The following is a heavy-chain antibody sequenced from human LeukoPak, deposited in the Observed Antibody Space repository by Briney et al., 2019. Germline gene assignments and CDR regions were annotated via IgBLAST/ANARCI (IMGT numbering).Heavy chain of an antibody. CDR2: ISGSGGGT. Sequence: PGGSLRLSCAASGFTFSSYAMSWVRQAPGKGLEWVSAISGSGGGTYYADSVKGRFTISRDNSKNTLYLQMNSLRAEDTAVYYCAKWTETWIQLWNGMDVWGQGTTVTVSS. CDR3: AKWTETWIQLWNGMDV. CDR1: GFTFSSYA. J-gene: IGHJ6*02. V-gene: IGHV3-23*01. D-gene: IGHD5-18*01.